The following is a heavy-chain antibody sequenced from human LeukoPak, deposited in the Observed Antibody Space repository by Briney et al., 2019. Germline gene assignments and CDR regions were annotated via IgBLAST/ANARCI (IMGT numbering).Heavy chain of an antibody. Sequence: PGGSLRLSCAASGFTFSSYSMNWVRQAPGKGLEWVSSISSSSSYIYYADSVKGRFTISRDNAKNSLYLQMNSLRAEDTAVYYCARAYYDFWSGYGRLDYWGQGTLVTVSS. CDR1: GFTFSSYS. J-gene: IGHJ4*02. CDR2: ISSSSSYI. V-gene: IGHV3-21*01. D-gene: IGHD3-3*01. CDR3: ARAYYDFWSGYGRLDY.